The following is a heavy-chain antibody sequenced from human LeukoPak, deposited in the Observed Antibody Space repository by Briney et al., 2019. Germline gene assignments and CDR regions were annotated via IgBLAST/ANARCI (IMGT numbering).Heavy chain of an antibody. Sequence: ASVKVSCKASGYTFTSYYMHWVRQAPGQGLEWMGIINPSGGSTSYAQKFQGRVTMTRDMSTSTVYMELSNLRSEDTAVYYCAREDQWLGFRYNWFDPWGQGTLVTVSS. V-gene: IGHV1-46*01. CDR1: GYTFTSYY. D-gene: IGHD6-19*01. J-gene: IGHJ5*02. CDR2: INPSGGST. CDR3: AREDQWLGFRYNWFDP.